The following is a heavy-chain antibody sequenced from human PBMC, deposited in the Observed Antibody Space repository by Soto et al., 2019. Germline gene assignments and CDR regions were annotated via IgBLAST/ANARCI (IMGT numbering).Heavy chain of an antibody. CDR1: GFTFISYA. CDR3: ARDHFVVVPAAISYGMDV. J-gene: IGHJ6*02. CDR2: ISYDGSNK. D-gene: IGHD2-2*01. Sequence: GGTLILSSVASGFTFISYAMHWVRPAPGKGLEWVAVISYDGSNKYYADSVKGRFTISRDNSKNTLYLQMNSLRAEDTAVYYCARDHFVVVPAAISYGMDVWGQGTTVTVS. V-gene: IGHV3-30-3*01.